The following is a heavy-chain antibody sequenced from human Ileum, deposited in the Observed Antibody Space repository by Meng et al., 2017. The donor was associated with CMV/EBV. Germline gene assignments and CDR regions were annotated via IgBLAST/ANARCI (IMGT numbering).Heavy chain of an antibody. CDR1: GFTFSSYW. J-gene: IGHJ1*01. CDR2: IISGGSST. V-gene: IGHV3-74*01. Sequence: LSGAASGFTFSSYWMHWVRQAPGKGLVWVSRIISGGSSTSYADSVKGRFTMSKDNAKNMLYLQMYSLRAEDTAVYYCAAGGATVAEHWGQGTLVTVSS. CDR3: AAGGATVAEH. D-gene: IGHD2-21*01.